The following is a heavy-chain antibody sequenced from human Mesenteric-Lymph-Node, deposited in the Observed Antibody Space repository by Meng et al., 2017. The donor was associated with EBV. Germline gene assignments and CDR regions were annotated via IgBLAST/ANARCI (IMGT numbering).Heavy chain of an antibody. CDR1: GYTFASYG. CDR2: ISGYYGNT. CDR3: ARDGGAGGAKGH. Sequence: QVQLVQSGAEVXXXXXSXRVXCQASGYTFASYGISWVRQAPGQGLEWMGWISGYYGNTNYAQKFQGRVLMTADTSTNTAYMELRSLTSDDTAVYYCARDGGAGGAKGHWGQGTLVTVSS. V-gene: IGHV1-18*01. D-gene: IGHD3-16*01. J-gene: IGHJ4*02.